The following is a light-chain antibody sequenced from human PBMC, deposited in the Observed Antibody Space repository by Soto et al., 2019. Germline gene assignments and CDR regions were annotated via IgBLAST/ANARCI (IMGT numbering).Light chain of an antibody. Sequence: EIVMPQSPATLSVSPGERATLSCRASKSVSSNLAWYQQKPGQAPRLLLYGASPRATGIPARLSGSGSETEFTLTISSLQSEDFAVYYCQQYNNWPKMYTFGQGTKLEIK. CDR1: KSVSSN. V-gene: IGKV3-15*01. CDR2: GAS. J-gene: IGKJ2*01. CDR3: QQYNNWPKMYT.